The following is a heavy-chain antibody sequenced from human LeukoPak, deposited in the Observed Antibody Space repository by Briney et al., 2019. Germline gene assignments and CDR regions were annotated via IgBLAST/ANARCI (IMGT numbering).Heavy chain of an antibody. D-gene: IGHD3-10*01. CDR2: IIPIFGTA. J-gene: IGHJ3*02. CDR1: GGTFIIYA. CDR3: ARDRYGSGSYQAFDI. Sequence: SVKVSSKASGGTFIIYAISWVRQAPGQGLEWMGGIIPIFGTANYAQKFQGRVTITADKSTSTAYMELSSLRSEDTAVYYCARDRYGSGSYQAFDIWGQGTMVTVSS. V-gene: IGHV1-69*06.